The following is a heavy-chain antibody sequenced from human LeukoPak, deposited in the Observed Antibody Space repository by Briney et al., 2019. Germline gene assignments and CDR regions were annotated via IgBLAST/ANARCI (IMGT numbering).Heavy chain of an antibody. D-gene: IGHD4-17*01. J-gene: IGHJ4*02. CDR3: ARDRGLVGRILRGHSDEYYFDY. Sequence: GASVKVSCKASGYTFTIYYMHWVRQAPGQGLEWMGIINPSGGSTSYAQKFQGRVTMTRDTSTSTVYMELSSLRSEDTAVYYCARDRGLVGRILRGHSDEYYFDYWGQGTLVTVSS. CDR1: GYTFTIYY. CDR2: INPSGGST. V-gene: IGHV1-46*01.